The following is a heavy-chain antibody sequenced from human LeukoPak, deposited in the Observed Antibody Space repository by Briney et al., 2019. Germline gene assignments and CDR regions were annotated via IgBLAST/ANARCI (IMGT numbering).Heavy chain of an antibody. J-gene: IGHJ5*02. CDR3: ARDSSGLNWFDP. D-gene: IGHD3-22*01. V-gene: IGHV5-51*01. CDR1: GYSFSSFW. Sequence: GESLKISCKGSGYSFSSFWITWVRQMPGKGLERMGIIYPGDSDTRYSPSFQGQVTISADKSLSTAYLQWSSLKASDTAMYYCARDSSGLNWFDPWGQGTLVTVSS. CDR2: IYPGDSDT.